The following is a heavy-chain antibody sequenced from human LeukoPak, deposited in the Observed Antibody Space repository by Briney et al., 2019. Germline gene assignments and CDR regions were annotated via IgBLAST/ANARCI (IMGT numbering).Heavy chain of an antibody. V-gene: IGHV3-7*01. CDR1: GFTFSNYW. Sequence: GGSLRLSCATSGFTFSNYWMSWVRHAPGRGLEWVANINEDGTEKNSVDSVKGRFTISRDNAKNSLYLQMNSLRAEDTAVYYCARDRGGGPYDSSGYVENAFDIWGQGTMVTVPS. J-gene: IGHJ3*02. D-gene: IGHD3-22*01. CDR2: INEDGTEK. CDR3: ARDRGGGPYDSSGYVENAFDI.